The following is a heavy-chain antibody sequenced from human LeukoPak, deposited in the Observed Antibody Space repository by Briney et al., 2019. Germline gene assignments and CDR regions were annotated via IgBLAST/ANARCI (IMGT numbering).Heavy chain of an antibody. Sequence: PSETLSLTCTVSGGSISSGVYYWTWIRQHPGRGLEWIGYIYYSGSTYYNPSLKSRVSISVDTSKNQFSLKVSSVTAADTAVYYCARDVKSSGYNYYGMDVWGRGTTVTVSS. CDR1: GGSISSGVYY. CDR2: IYYSGST. CDR3: ARDVKSSGYNYYGMDV. J-gene: IGHJ6*02. V-gene: IGHV4-31*03. D-gene: IGHD6-19*01.